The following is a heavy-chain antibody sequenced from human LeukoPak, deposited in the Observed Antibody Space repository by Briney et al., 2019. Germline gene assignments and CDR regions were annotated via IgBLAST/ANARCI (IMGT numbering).Heavy chain of an antibody. V-gene: IGHV3-23*01. CDR2: ISGSGGST. CDR3: AKVVGGYYYDSSGYHFDY. Sequence: QAGGSLRLSCEASGFTFSSYAMSWVRQAPGKGLEWVSAISGSGGSTYYADSVKGRFTISRDNSKNTLYLQMNSLRAEDTAVYYCAKVVGGYYYDSSGYHFDYWGQGTLVTVSS. J-gene: IGHJ4*02. CDR1: GFTFSSYA. D-gene: IGHD3-22*01.